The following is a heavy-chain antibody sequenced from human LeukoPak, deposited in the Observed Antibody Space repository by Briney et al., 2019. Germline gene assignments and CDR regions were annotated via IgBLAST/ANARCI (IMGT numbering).Heavy chain of an antibody. CDR1: GGSISSYY. D-gene: IGHD4/OR15-4a*01. CDR2: IYYSGST. Sequence: SETLSLTCTVSGGSISSYYWSWIRQPPGKGLEWIGYIYYSGSTNYNPSLKSRVTISVDTSKNQFSLKLSSVTAADTAVYYCARGPTMFAYWGQGTLVTVSS. CDR3: ARGPTMFAY. V-gene: IGHV4-59*01. J-gene: IGHJ4*02.